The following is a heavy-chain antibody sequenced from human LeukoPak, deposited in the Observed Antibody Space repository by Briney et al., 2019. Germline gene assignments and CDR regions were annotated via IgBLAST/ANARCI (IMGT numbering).Heavy chain of an antibody. Sequence: PGGSLRLSCAASGFTFNTYEMNWVRQAPGKGLEWVSSIGTVSFHRYYTDSVKGRFTISRDNAKNSLFLQMDSLRVEDTAIYYCVRDANPASGELIDDNWFDPWGQGTLVTVSS. V-gene: IGHV3-21*01. CDR3: VRDANPASGELIDDNWFDP. CDR1: GFTFNTYE. CDR2: IGTVSFHR. D-gene: IGHD1-7*01. J-gene: IGHJ5*02.